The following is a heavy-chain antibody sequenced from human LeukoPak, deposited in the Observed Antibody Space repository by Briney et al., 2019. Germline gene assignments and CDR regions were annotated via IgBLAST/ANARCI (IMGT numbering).Heavy chain of an antibody. J-gene: IGHJ3*02. CDR2: IYTSGST. CDR3: ARLRLRYSRDGNPTSYEVVDI. CDR1: GGSISSGSYY. D-gene: IGHD2-15*01. V-gene: IGHV4-61*02. Sequence: KASQTLSLTCTVSGGSISSGSYYWSWIRQPAGKGLEWIGRIYTSGSTNYNPSLKSRVTISVDTSKNQFSLKLSSVTAADTAVYYCARLRLRYSRDGNPTSYEVVDIWGQGTVVTVSS.